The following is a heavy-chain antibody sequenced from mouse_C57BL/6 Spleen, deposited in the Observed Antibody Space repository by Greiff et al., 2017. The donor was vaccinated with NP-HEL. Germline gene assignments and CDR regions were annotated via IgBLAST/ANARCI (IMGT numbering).Heavy chain of an antibody. D-gene: IGHD4-1*01. V-gene: IGHV1-82*01. CDR3: ARSANWEGAWFAY. CDR1: GYAFSSSW. Sequence: VQLQESGPELVKPGASVKISCKASGYAFSSSWMNWVKQRPGKGLEWIGRIYPGDGGTNYNGKFKGKATLTADKSSSTAYMQLSSLTSEDSAVYFCARSANWEGAWFAYWGQGTLVTVSA. CDR2: IYPGDGGT. J-gene: IGHJ3*01.